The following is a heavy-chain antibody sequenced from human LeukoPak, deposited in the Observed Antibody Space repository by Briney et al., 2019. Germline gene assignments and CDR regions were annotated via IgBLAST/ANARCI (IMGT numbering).Heavy chain of an antibody. J-gene: IGHJ4*02. Sequence: MAGGSLRLSCAASGFTFSSYSMYWVRQDPGKGLEWVSSISNSGNNIYYQDSVKGRFTTSRDNAKSSLYLQMSSLRAEDTAVYYCARGPSWSYDYWGRGTLVTVSS. V-gene: IGHV3-21*06. CDR2: ISNSGNNI. D-gene: IGHD6-13*01. CDR3: ARGPSWSYDY. CDR1: GFTFSSYS.